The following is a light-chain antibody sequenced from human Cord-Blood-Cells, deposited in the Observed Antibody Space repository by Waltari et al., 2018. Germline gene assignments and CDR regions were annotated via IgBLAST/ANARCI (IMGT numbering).Light chain of an antibody. CDR3: QQYNNWPRT. V-gene: IGKV3-15*01. Sequence: ELVMTQSPATLSASPGERATLSCRASQSVSSNLAWYQQKPGQAPRPLIYGASTRATGIPARFSGSGSGTEFTLTISSLQSEDFAVYYCQQYNNWPRTFGQGTKVEIK. CDR2: GAS. CDR1: QSVSSN. J-gene: IGKJ1*01.